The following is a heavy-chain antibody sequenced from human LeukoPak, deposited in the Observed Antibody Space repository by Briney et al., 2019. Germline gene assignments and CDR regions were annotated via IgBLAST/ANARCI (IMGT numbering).Heavy chain of an antibody. CDR2: IYYSGST. Sequence: SETLSLTCTVSGYSISSGYYWGWIRQPPGKGLEWIGNIYYSGSTNYNPSLKSRVTISVDTSKNQFSLKLSSVTAADTAVYCCTRGSIAYYYMDVWGKGTTVTISS. CDR3: TRGSIAYYYMDV. CDR1: GYSISSGYY. V-gene: IGHV4-38-2*02. J-gene: IGHJ6*03. D-gene: IGHD3-22*01.